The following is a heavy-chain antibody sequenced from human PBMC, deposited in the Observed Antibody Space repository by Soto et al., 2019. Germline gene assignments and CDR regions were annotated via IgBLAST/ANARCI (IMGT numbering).Heavy chain of an antibody. CDR2: IYYSGST. Sequence: SESLSLTCTISGGSISNYYWSWIRQPPGKGLEWIGYIYYSGSTNYNPSLKSRVTISVDTSKNQFSLKLSSVTAADTAVYYCARDSSGLDYWRQGTLVTVSS. V-gene: IGHV4-59*12. J-gene: IGHJ4*02. D-gene: IGHD3-22*01. CDR3: ARDSSGLDY. CDR1: GGSISNYY.